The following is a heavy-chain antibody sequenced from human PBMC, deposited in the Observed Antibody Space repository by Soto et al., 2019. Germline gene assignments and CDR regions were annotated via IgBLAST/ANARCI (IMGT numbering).Heavy chain of an antibody. Sequence: SETLSLTCAVYGGSFSGYYWSWIRQPPGKGLEWIGEINHSGSTNYNPSLKRRVTISVDTSKNQFSLKLSSVTAADTAVYYCARGPRIRDGYKNWFDPWGQGTLVTVSS. J-gene: IGHJ5*02. D-gene: IGHD5-12*01. CDR3: ARGPRIRDGYKNWFDP. V-gene: IGHV4-34*01. CDR2: INHSGST. CDR1: GGSFSGYY.